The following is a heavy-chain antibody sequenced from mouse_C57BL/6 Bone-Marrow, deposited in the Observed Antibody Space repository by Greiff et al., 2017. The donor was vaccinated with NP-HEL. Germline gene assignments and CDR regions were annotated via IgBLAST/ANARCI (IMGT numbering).Heavy chain of an antibody. J-gene: IGHJ2*01. Sequence: VQLQQSGPELVKPGASVKISCKASGYTFTDYYMNWVKQSHGKSLEWIGDINPNNGGTSYNQKFKGKATLTVDKSSSTAYMELRSLTSEDSAVYYCARPLRRGDYFDYWGQGTTLTVSS. CDR1: GYTFTDYY. CDR3: ARPLRRGDYFDY. V-gene: IGHV1-26*01. D-gene: IGHD2-4*01. CDR2: INPNNGGT.